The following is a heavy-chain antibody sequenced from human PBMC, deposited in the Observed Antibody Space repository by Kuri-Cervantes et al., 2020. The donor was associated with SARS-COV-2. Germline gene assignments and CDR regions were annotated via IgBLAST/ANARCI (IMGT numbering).Heavy chain of an antibody. CDR3: ATPVNCSGGSCYSQFDY. Sequence: GGSLRLSCKGSGYSFTSYWISWVRQMPGKGLEWMGRIDPSDSYTNYSPSFQGHVTISADKSISTAYLQWSSLKASDTAMYYCATPVNCSGGSCYSQFDYWGQGPLVTVSS. J-gene: IGHJ4*02. D-gene: IGHD2-15*01. V-gene: IGHV5-10-1*01. CDR2: IDPSDSYT. CDR1: GYSFTSYW.